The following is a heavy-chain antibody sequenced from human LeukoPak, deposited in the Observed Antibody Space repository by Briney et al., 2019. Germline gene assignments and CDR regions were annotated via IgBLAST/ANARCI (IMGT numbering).Heavy chain of an antibody. J-gene: IGHJ4*02. CDR1: GFTLSSAA. D-gene: IGHD3-22*01. V-gene: IGHV3-23*01. CDR2: ITGSDDGT. CDR3: AKGPQLGSGYHPDY. Sequence: GGSLRLSCAASGFTLSSAAMTWVRQAPGKGLEWVSTITGSDDGTYYADSVKGRFTISRDYSKNTLNLQMNSLRVEDTAIYYGAKGPQLGSGYHPDYWGQGTLVTVSS.